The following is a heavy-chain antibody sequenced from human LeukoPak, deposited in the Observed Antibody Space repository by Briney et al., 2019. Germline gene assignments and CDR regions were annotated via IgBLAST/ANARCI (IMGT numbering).Heavy chain of an antibody. Sequence: PGESLRLSCIASGFTFDDHAMHWVRQVPGKGLEWVSHISWNSGTVTYADPVKGRFTISRDNAKNSVYLVMSSLRPEDTALYFCARDVGERGPYYFDYWGQGTLVAVSP. D-gene: IGHD3-10*01. CDR3: ARDVGERGPYYFDY. V-gene: IGHV3-9*01. J-gene: IGHJ4*02. CDR2: ISWNSGTV. CDR1: GFTFDDHA.